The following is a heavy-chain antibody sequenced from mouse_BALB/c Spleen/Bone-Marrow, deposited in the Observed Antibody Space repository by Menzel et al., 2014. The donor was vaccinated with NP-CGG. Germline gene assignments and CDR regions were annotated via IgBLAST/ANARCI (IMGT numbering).Heavy chain of an antibody. J-gene: IGHJ3*01. CDR1: GFTFSSYT. CDR2: ISNGGGST. CDR3: ARRYDYGYGPFAY. Sequence: EVKLVESGGGLVQPGGSLKLSCAASGFTFSSYTMSWVRQTPEKRLEWVAYISNGGGSTYYPDTVKGRFTISRDNAKNTLYLKRSSLKSEDTAMYYCARRYDYGYGPFAYWGQGTLATVSA. V-gene: IGHV5-12-2*01. D-gene: IGHD1-2*01.